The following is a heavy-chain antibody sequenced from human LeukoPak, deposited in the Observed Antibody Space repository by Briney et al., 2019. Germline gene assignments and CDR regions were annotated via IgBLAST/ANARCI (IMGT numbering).Heavy chain of an antibody. CDR2: IKQDGSEK. D-gene: IGHD3-16*01. CDR1: GFTFSSYW. V-gene: IGHV3-7*03. J-gene: IGHJ4*02. CDR3: AKTYDYHHDY. Sequence: GGSLRLSCAASGFTFSSYWMSWVRQAPGKGLEWVANIKQDGSEKYYVDSVKGRFTISRDNSKNTLYLQMNSLRAEDTAVYYCAKTYDYHHDYWGQGTLVTVSS.